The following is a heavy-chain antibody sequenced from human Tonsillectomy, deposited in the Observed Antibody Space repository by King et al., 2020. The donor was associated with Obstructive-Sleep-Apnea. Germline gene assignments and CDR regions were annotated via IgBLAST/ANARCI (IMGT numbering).Heavy chain of an antibody. D-gene: IGHD1-26*01. V-gene: IGHV4-39*07. J-gene: IGHJ5*02. CDR2: VSHSGTT. Sequence: QLQESGPRLVKPSETLSLTCTVSGGSISSGSYYWGWIRQPPGKGLGWIGSVSHSGTTFYIPSIESRVTISVDTSKNQFSLKLTSVTAADTAFYFCAREGGKTGARWFDPWGQGTLVTVSS. CDR1: GGSISSGSYY. CDR3: AREGGKTGARWFDP.